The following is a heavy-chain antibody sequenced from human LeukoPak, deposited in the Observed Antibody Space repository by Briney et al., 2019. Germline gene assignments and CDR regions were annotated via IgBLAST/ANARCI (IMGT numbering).Heavy chain of an antibody. CDR3: TRLNLGGNDTAMVFDY. J-gene: IGHJ4*02. V-gene: IGHV3-73*01. CDR1: GFTFSGSA. CDR2: IRGKANSYAT. D-gene: IGHD5-18*01. Sequence: AGGSLKLSCAATGFTFSGSAIHWVRQASGKGLEWVGRIRGKANSYATAYAASVEGRFSISRDDSKNTAYLQMNSLKTEDTAVYYCTRLNLGGNDTAMVFDYWGQGTLVTVSS.